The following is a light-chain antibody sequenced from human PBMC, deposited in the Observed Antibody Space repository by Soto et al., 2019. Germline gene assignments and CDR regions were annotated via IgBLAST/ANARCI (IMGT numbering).Light chain of an antibody. CDR3: QQSYSTPQT. CDR2: DAS. Sequence: DIQMTQSPSSLSASVGDRVTITCRTSQSISTSLNWYQQKAGKAPRLLIYDASTLQSGVPSRFSASGSGTNFTLTISSLQPEDFATYYCQQSYSTPQTFGQGTKVDIK. V-gene: IGKV1-39*01. J-gene: IGKJ1*01. CDR1: QSISTS.